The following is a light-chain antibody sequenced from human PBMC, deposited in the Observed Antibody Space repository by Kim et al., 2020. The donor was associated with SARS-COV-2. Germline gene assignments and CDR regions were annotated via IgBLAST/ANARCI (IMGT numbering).Light chain of an antibody. CDR1: SSDVGGYNY. CDR3: CSYVGGYDWV. Sequence: QSALTQPRSVSGSPGQSVTISCTGTSSDVGGYNYVSWYQQHPGKAPKLMIYDVSKRPSGVPDRFSGSKSGNTASLTISGLQAEDEADYYCCSYVGGYDWVFCGGTQLTVL. CDR2: DVS. J-gene: IGLJ3*02. V-gene: IGLV2-11*01.